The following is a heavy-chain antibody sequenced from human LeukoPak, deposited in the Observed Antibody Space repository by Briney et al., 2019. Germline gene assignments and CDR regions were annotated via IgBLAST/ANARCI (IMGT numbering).Heavy chain of an antibody. CDR1: GGTFSSYA. CDR3: ARSYDILQSNWFDP. CDR2: IIPILGIA. D-gene: IGHD3-9*01. J-gene: IGHJ5*02. V-gene: IGHV1-69*04. Sequence: GASVKVSCKASGGTFSSYAISWVRQAPGQGLEWMGRIIPILGIANYAQKFQGRVTITADKSTSTAYMELSSLRSEDTAVYYCARSYDILQSNWFDPWGQGTLVTVPS.